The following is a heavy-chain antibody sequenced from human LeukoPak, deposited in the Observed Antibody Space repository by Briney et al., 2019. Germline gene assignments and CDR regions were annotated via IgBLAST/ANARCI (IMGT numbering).Heavy chain of an antibody. Sequence: PSETLSLTCTVSGGSISTYYWSWIRQPPGGGLEWIGFIYYSGYTNYNPSLKSRVTISVDTSKNQFPLKLSSVTAADTAVYYCARTTEDCNSASCYQYCFDPWGQGTLVTVSS. CDR3: ARTTEDCNSASCYQYCFDP. CDR2: IYYSGYT. CDR1: GGSISTYY. D-gene: IGHD2-2*01. V-gene: IGHV4-59*01. J-gene: IGHJ5*02.